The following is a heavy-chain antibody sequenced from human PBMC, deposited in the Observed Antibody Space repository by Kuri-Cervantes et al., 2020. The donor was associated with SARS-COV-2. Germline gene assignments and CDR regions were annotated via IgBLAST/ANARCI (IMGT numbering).Heavy chain of an antibody. D-gene: IGHD2-15*01. CDR1: GFTFSSYG. J-gene: IGHJ3*02. Sequence: GESLKISCAASGFTFSSYGMHRVRQAPGKGLEWVAVIWYDGSNKYYADSVKGRFTISRDNSKNTLYLQMNSLRAEDTAVYYCARENPYCSGGSCYSGAFDIWGQGTMVTVSS. CDR2: IWYDGSNK. CDR3: ARENPYCSGGSCYSGAFDI. V-gene: IGHV3-33*01.